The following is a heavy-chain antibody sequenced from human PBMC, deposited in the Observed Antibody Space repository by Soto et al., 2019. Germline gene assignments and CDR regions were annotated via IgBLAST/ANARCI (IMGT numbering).Heavy chain of an antibody. J-gene: IGHJ6*02. V-gene: IGHV4-61*01. Sequence: PSETLSLTCTVSGGSVSSGSYYWSWIRQPPGKGLEWIGYIYYSGSTNYNPSLKSRVTISVDTSKNQFSLKPSSVTAADTAVYYCARKPYGMDVWGQGTTVTVSS. CDR2: IYYSGST. CDR1: GGSVSSGSYY. CDR3: ARKPYGMDV.